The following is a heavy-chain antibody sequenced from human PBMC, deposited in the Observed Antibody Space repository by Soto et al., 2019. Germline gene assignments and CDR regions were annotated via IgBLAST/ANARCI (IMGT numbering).Heavy chain of an antibody. CDR1: GGSISSYY. CDR2: IYYSGST. D-gene: IGHD3-9*01. CDR3: ARADYDILTGYYHDAFDI. V-gene: IGHV4-59*08. J-gene: IGHJ3*02. Sequence: ASETLSLTCTVSGGSISSYYWSWIRQPPGKGLEWIGYIYYSGSTNYNPSLKSRVTISVDTSKNQFSLKLSSVTAADTAVYYCARADYDILTGYYHDAFDIWGQGTMVTVSS.